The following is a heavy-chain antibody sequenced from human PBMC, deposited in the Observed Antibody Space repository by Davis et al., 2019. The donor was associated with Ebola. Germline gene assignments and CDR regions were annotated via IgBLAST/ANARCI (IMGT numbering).Heavy chain of an antibody. D-gene: IGHD6-13*01. CDR1: GFTFSSYA. Sequence: GGSLRLSCSASGFTFSSYAMHWVRQAPGKGLEYVSAISSNGGSTYYADSVKGRFTISRDNAKNSLYLQMNSLRAEDTAVYYCNIAAAYIDYWGQGTLVTVSS. V-gene: IGHV3-64*04. J-gene: IGHJ4*02. CDR3: NIAAAYIDY. CDR2: ISSNGGST.